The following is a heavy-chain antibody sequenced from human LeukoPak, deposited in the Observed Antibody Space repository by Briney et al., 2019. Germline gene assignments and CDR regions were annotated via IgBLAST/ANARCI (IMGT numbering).Heavy chain of an antibody. V-gene: IGHV1-58*02. Sequence: SVKVSFKASGFTFTSSAMQWVRQARGQRLEWIGWIVVGSGNTNYAQKFQERVTITRDMSTSTAYMELSSLRSEDTAVYYCAAVSGVYGDTGNYWGQGTLVTVSS. D-gene: IGHD4-17*01. CDR2: IVVGSGNT. CDR1: GFTFTSSA. CDR3: AAVSGVYGDTGNY. J-gene: IGHJ4*02.